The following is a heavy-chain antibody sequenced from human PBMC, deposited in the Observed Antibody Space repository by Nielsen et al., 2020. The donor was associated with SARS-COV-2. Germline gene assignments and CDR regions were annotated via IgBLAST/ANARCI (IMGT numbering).Heavy chain of an antibody. D-gene: IGHD4-17*01. CDR1: GFTFSSYG. CDR3: ATGPVVMGLRTSNWFDP. Sequence: GESLKISCAASGFTFSSYGMHWVRQAPGKGLEWVAVISYDGSNKYYADSVKGRFTISRDNSKNTLYLQMNNLGAEDTAVYYCATGPVVMGLRTSNWFDPWGQGTLVTVSS. J-gene: IGHJ5*02. CDR2: ISYDGSNK. V-gene: IGHV3-30*03.